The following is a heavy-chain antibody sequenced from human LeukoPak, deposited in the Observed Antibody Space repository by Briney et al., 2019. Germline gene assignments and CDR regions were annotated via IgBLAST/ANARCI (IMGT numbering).Heavy chain of an antibody. J-gene: IGHJ5*02. V-gene: IGHV1-69*05. Sequence: SVKVSCKASGGTFSSYAISWVRQAPGQGLEWMGGITPIFGTANYAQKFQGRVTITTDESTSTAYMELSSLRSEDTAVYYCARADQLLFRWFDPWGQGTLVTVSS. CDR3: ARADQLLFRWFDP. D-gene: IGHD2-2*01. CDR2: ITPIFGTA. CDR1: GGTFSSYA.